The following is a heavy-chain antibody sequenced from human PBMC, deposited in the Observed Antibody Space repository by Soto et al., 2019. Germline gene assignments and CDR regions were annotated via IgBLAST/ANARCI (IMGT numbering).Heavy chain of an antibody. J-gene: IGHJ6*02. CDR3: ARQYSTHYYYCLDV. Sequence: SETLSLTCTASVGPFCGLFWSWGWPSHGLQLDGLGHLAASGSTAHTPSRRSRLTLAMAMYKYRFYLELATVTAADTDTYSCARQYSTHYYYCLDVWGQGTTVTVSS. V-gene: IGHV4-4*07. CDR1: VGPFCGLF. D-gene: IGHD2-15*01. CDR2: LAASGST.